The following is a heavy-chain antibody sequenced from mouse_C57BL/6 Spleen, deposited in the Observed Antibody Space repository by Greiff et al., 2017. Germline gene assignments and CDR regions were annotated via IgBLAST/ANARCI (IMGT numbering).Heavy chain of an antibody. V-gene: IGHV7-3*01. CDR1: GFTFTDYY. CDR2: IRNKANGYTT. J-gene: IGHJ4*01. Sequence: EVQVVESGGGLVQPGGSLSLSCAASGFTFTDYYMSWVRQPPGKALEWLGFIRNKANGYTTEYSASVKGRFTISRDNSQSILYLQMNALGAEYSATYYCARYGRSLGSMDYWGQGTSVTVSS. CDR3: ARYGRSLGSMDY. D-gene: IGHD3-3*01.